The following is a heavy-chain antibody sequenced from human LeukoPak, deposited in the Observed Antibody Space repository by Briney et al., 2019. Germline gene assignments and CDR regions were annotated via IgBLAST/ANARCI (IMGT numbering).Heavy chain of an antibody. CDR2: IYHSGST. CDR1: GYSISSGYY. V-gene: IGHV4-38-2*02. Sequence: PSETLSLTCTVSGYSISSGYYWGWIRQPPGKGLEWIGSIYHSGSTYYNPSLKSRVTISVDTSKNQFSLKLSSVTAADTAVYYCARAFFFSSEVVVITYFDYWDQGTLVTVSS. D-gene: IGHD3-22*01. CDR3: ARAFFFSSEVVVITYFDY. J-gene: IGHJ4*02.